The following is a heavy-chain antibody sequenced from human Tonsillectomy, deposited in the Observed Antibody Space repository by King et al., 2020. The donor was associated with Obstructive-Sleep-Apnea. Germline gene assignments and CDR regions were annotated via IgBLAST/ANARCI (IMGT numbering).Heavy chain of an antibody. CDR2: ISHDGSNK. V-gene: IGHV3-30*04. CDR3: FGLDV. J-gene: IGHJ6*02. CDR1: GFTFSTYP. Sequence: VQLVESGGGVVQPGRSLRLSCAASGFTFSTYPMHWVRQAPGKGLEWVSVISHDGSNKYYADSVKGRFTISRDNSKNTLYLQMNSLRPADTAVYYCFGLDVWGQGTTVTVSS. D-gene: IGHD3-16*01.